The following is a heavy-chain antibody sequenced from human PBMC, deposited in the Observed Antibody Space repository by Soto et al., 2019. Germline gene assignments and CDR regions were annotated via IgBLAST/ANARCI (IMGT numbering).Heavy chain of an antibody. CDR3: ARGGVGASTNYYYSYGMDV. CDR1: GGSISSYY. CDR2: IYYSGST. J-gene: IGHJ6*02. V-gene: IGHV4-59*01. D-gene: IGHD1-26*01. Sequence: SETLSLTCTVSGGSISSYYWSWIRQPPGKGLEWIGYIYYSGSTNYNPSLKSRVTISVDTSKNQFSLKLSSVTAADTAVYYCARGGVGASTNYYYSYGMDVWGQGTTVTVSS.